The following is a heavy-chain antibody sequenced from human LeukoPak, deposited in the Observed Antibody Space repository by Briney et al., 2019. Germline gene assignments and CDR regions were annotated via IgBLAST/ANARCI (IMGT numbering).Heavy chain of an antibody. V-gene: IGHV4-4*07. J-gene: IGHJ6*03. CDR1: GGSISSYY. CDR2: IYTSGST. Sequence: SETLSLTCTVSGGSISSYYWSWIRQPAGKGLEWIGRIYTSGSTNYNPSLKSRVTMSVDASKNQFSLKLSSVAAADTAVYYCARDWIGESYYYMDVWGKGTTVTVSS. D-gene: IGHD3-10*01. CDR3: ARDWIGESYYYMDV.